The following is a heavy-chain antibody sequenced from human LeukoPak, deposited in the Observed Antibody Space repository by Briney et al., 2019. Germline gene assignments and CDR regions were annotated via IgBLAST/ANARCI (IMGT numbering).Heavy chain of an antibody. CDR3: ARGCRGSVVVVMRYNWFDP. Sequence: SETLSLTCAVYGGSFSGYYWSWIRQHPGKGLEWIGEINHSGSTNYNPSLKSRVTISVDTSKNQFSLKLSSVTAADTAVYYCARGCRGSVVVVMRYNWFDPWGQGTLVTVSS. V-gene: IGHV4-34*01. CDR1: GGSFSGYY. D-gene: IGHD3-22*01. J-gene: IGHJ5*02. CDR2: INHSGST.